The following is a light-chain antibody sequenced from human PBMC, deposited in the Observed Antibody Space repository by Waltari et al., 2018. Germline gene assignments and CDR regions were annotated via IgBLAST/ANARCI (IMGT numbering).Light chain of an antibody. CDR2: GVS. CDR3: CSYTASTTLL. Sequence: QSAPTQPPSVSGSPGQSVTISCSGTSSDVGAYNYVSWYQQHPGKAPKLVIYGVSNRPSGVSDRFSGSRSGNTASLTISGLQAEDEADYYCCSYTASTTLLFGGGTRLTVL. J-gene: IGLJ2*01. CDR1: SSDVGAYNY. V-gene: IGLV2-14*01.